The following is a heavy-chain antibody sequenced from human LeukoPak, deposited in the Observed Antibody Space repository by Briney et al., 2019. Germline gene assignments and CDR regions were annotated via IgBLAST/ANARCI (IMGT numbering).Heavy chain of an antibody. CDR2: IYYSGST. D-gene: IGHD3-16*01. CDR3: ARGSTFLGVFSLDY. V-gene: IGHV4-59*01. CDR1: GGSISSYY. Sequence: SETLSLTCTVSGGSISSYYWSWIRQPPGKGLEWIGYIYYSGSTNYNPSLKSRVTISVDTSKNQFSLKLSSVTAADTAVYYCARGSTFLGVFSLDYGAKETLVTVSS. J-gene: IGHJ4*02.